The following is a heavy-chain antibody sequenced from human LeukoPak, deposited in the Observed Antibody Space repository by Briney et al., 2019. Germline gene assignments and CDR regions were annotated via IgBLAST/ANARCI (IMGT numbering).Heavy chain of an antibody. CDR2: INSDGNKA. CDR3: ARDPPTYYDFWSGYLDY. J-gene: IGHJ4*02. CDR1: GFTFRPYW. V-gene: IGHV3-74*01. Sequence: GGSLRLSCVASGFTFRPYWMHWVRQVPGKGLAWVSYINSDGNKADYADSVKGRFTISRDNSKNTLYLQMNSLRAEDTAVYYCARDPPTYYDFWSGYLDYWGQGTLVTVSS. D-gene: IGHD3-3*01.